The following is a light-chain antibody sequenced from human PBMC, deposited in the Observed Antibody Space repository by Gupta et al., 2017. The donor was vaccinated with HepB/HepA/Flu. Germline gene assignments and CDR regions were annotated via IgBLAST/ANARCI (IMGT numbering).Light chain of an antibody. Sequence: DIQMTQSPSTLSASVGDRVTITCRASQNTGYWLAWFQQKPGKAPNLLISKTSTLESGVPSRFSGSGSGTEFTLTISSLQPDDFATYFCQQVNNFPWTFGQGTKVEIK. CDR3: QQVNNFPWT. CDR1: QNTGYW. CDR2: KTS. V-gene: IGKV1-5*03. J-gene: IGKJ1*01.